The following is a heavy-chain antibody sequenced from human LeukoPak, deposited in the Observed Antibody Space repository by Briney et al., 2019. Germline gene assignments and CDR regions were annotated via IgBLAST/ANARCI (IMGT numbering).Heavy chain of an antibody. V-gene: IGHV3-23*01. D-gene: IGHD6-19*01. Sequence: GGSLRLSCAASGFIFSSYGMSWVRQAPGKGLEWISSTSTRGGSTFYADSVKGRFTISRDNSKNTLYLQMNSLRAEDTAVYYCAKDIAVAGTRDFEFDYWGQGTLVTVSS. J-gene: IGHJ4*02. CDR3: AKDIAVAGTRDFEFDY. CDR1: GFIFSSYG. CDR2: TSTRGGST.